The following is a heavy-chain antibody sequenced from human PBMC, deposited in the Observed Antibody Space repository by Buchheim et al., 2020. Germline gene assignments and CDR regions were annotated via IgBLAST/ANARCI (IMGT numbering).Heavy chain of an antibody. CDR2: IGSSGSAK. Sequence: EVQLVESGGGLVQPGGSLRLSCAASGLSFSSYTMNWVRQAPGKGLEWVSYIGSSGSAKYYADSVKGRFTISRDNANNSLYLQMNSLRVEDTAVYYCARSRTAGTYYFDYWGQGAL. CDR3: ARSRTAGTYYFDY. D-gene: IGHD6-19*01. J-gene: IGHJ4*02. CDR1: GLSFSSYT. V-gene: IGHV3-48*01.